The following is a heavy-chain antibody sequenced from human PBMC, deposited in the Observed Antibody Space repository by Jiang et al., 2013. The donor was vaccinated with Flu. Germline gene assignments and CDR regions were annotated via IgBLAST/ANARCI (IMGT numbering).Heavy chain of an antibody. D-gene: IGHD3-22*01. Sequence: KQDGSEKYYVNSVKGRFTISRDNAKNSLYLQITGLRAEDTAVYYCARDDSSGYNPEYYFDYWGQGTLVTVSS. CDR2: KQDGSEK. V-gene: IGHV3-7*01. J-gene: IGHJ4*02. CDR3: ARDDSSGYNPEYYFDY.